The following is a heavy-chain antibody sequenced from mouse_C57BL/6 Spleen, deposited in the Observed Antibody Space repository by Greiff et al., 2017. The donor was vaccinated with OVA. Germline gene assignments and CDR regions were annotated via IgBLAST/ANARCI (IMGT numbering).Heavy chain of an antibody. J-gene: IGHJ1*03. CDR3: ARDGTSWYFDV. D-gene: IGHD3-3*01. CDR2: INPNNGGT. V-gene: IGHV1-26*01. CDR1: GYTFTDYY. Sequence: EVQLQQSGPELVKPGASVKISCKASGYTFTDYYMNWVKQSHGKSLEWIGDINPNNGGTSYTQKFKGKATLTVDKSSSTAYMELRSLTSEDSAVYYCARDGTSWYFDVWGTGTTVTVSS.